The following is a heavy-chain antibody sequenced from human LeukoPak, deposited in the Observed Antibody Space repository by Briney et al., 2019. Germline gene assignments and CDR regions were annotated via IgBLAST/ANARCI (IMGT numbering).Heavy chain of an antibody. CDR1: GFTFSSYA. J-gene: IGHJ3*02. CDR3: AKAGGSGNPTDAFDI. D-gene: IGHD3-10*01. CDR2: ISDSGGST. V-gene: IGHV3-23*01. Sequence: GGSLRLSCAASGFTFSSYAMNWVRQAPGKGLEWVSGISDSGGSTYYADSVKGRFTISRDNSKNTLYLQMNSLRVEDTAVYYCAKAGGSGNPTDAFDIWGQGTVVTVSS.